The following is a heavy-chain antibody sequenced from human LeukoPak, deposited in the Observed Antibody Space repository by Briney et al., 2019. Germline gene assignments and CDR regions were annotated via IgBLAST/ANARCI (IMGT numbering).Heavy chain of an antibody. J-gene: IGHJ4*02. CDR3: AKISVPFDY. Sequence: GRSLRLSCAASGFTFSSYGMHWVRQAPGKELEWVAVISYDGSNKYYADSVKGRFTISRDNSKNTLYLQMNSLRAEDTAVYYCAKISVPFDYWGQGTLVTVSS. CDR1: GFTFSSYG. CDR2: ISYDGSNK. V-gene: IGHV3-30*18. D-gene: IGHD1-1*01.